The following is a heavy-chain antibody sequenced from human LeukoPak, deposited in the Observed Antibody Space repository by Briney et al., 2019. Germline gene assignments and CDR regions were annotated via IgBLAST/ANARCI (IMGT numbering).Heavy chain of an antibody. CDR2: IYHSGST. V-gene: IGHV4-38-2*02. CDR1: GYSISSGYY. D-gene: IGHD3-16*02. Sequence: PSETLSLTCTVSGYSISSGYYWGWIRQPPGKGLEWIGRIYHSGSTYYNPSLKSRVTISVDTSKNHFSLKLSPVAAADTAVYYCAREGIMITFGGVIVPLHWFDPWGQGTLVTVSS. J-gene: IGHJ5*02. CDR3: AREGIMITFGGVIVPLHWFDP.